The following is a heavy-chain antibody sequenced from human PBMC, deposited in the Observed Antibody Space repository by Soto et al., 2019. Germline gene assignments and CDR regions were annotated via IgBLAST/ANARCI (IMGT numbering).Heavy chain of an antibody. CDR3: ARESRSELGKVEY. CDR1: GASISNYY. J-gene: IGHJ4*02. Sequence: ASETLSLTCTVSGASISNYYWSWIRQPAGKGLECLGRIYASGTTTYNPSLRSRVTMSVDTSKNQFSLNLNSVTAADTAVYYCARESRSELGKVEYWGQGTLVTVSS. V-gene: IGHV4-4*07. CDR2: IYASGTT. D-gene: IGHD1-1*01.